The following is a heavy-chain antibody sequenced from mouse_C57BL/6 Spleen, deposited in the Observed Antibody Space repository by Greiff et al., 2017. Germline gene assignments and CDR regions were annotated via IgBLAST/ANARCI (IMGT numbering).Heavy chain of an antibody. CDR1: GFTFTSYW. CDR2: IYPGSGST. V-gene: IGHV1-55*01. Sequence: QVQLQQPGAELVKPGASVKMSCKASGFTFTSYWITWVKQRPGQGLEWIGDIYPGSGSTNYNEKFKSKATLTVDTSSSTAYMQLSSLTSEDSAVYYCAREGDYGSSQLDYWGQGTTLTVSS. J-gene: IGHJ2*01. D-gene: IGHD1-1*01. CDR3: AREGDYGSSQLDY.